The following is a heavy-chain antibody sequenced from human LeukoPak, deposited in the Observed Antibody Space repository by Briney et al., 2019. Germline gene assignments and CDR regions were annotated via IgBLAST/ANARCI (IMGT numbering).Heavy chain of an antibody. V-gene: IGHV4-39*07. Sequence: PSETLSLTCTVSGASISSSSYYWGWIRQPPGKGLEWIGEINHSGSTNYNPSLKSRVTISVDTSKNQFSLKLSSVTAADTAVYYCARKSWILYSSWFDPWGQGTLVTVSS. CDR2: INHSGST. CDR3: ARKSWILYSSWFDP. CDR1: GASISSSSYY. D-gene: IGHD2-2*03. J-gene: IGHJ5*02.